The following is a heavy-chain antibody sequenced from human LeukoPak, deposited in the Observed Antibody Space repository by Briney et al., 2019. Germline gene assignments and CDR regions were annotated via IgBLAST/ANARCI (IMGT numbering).Heavy chain of an antibody. D-gene: IGHD1-7*01. J-gene: IGHJ6*02. CDR1: GFTFSSYA. V-gene: IGHV3-30-3*01. CDR2: ISYDGSNK. CDR3: AKEPNSNWNYWSYGMDV. Sequence: PGRSLRLSCAASGFTFSSYAMHWVRQAPGKGLEWVAVISYDGSNKYYADSVKGRFTISRDNSKNTLYLQMNSLRAEDTAVYYCAKEPNSNWNYWSYGMDVWGQGTTVTVSS.